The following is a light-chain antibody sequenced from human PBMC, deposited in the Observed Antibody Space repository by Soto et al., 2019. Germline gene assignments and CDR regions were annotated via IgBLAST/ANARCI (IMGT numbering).Light chain of an antibody. CDR3: QQYGDYSLWT. CDR2: DAS. J-gene: IGKJ1*01. Sequence: EIVLTQSPATLSVSAGGTVTLSCRASQSIRTNVAWYQQKPGRAPKLLIYDASGLEGGVPSRFSGSGSGTEFTLTISSLQPDDFATYYCQQYGDYSLWTFGQGTKVEL. V-gene: IGKV1-5*01. CDR1: QSIRTN.